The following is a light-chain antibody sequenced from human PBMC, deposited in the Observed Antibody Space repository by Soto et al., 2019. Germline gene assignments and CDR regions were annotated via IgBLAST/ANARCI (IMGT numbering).Light chain of an antibody. Sequence: IVLWMSPGALSLSPGERATLSCRASQSVSSYLAWYQQKPGQAPRLLIYGASNRATGIPDRFSGSGSGTDFTLTISRLEPEDFAVFYCQQYGSSPRPFGQGTK. CDR2: GAS. V-gene: IGKV3-20*01. CDR3: QQYGSSPRP. CDR1: QSVSSY. J-gene: IGKJ1*01.